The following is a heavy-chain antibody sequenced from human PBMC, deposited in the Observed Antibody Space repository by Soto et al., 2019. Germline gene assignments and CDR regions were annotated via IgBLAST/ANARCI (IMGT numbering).Heavy chain of an antibody. V-gene: IGHV1-69*01. J-gene: IGHJ4*02. D-gene: IGHD3-10*01. CDR3: ARGPLRYYGSGSYYNYFDY. Sequence: QVPLVQSGAEVKKPGSSVKVSCKASGGTFSSYAISWVRQAPGQGLEWMGGIIPIFGTANYAQKFQGRVTITADESTSTAYMELSSLRSEDTAVYYCARGPLRYYGSGSYYNYFDYWGQGTLVTVSS. CDR1: GGTFSSYA. CDR2: IIPIFGTA.